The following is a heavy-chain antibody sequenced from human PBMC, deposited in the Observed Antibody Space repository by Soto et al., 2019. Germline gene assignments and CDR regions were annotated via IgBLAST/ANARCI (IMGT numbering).Heavy chain of an antibody. CDR2: INAGNGST. Sequence: GASVKASCKASAYTFTSYGISWVRQAPGQSLEWMGWINAGNGSTKYSQRFQGRVTITRDTSASTAYMDLSSLRSEGTAVYYCARGIAVPVDPDYWGQGTLVTVSS. CDR3: ARGIAVPVDPDY. CDR1: AYTFTSYG. D-gene: IGHD6-19*01. J-gene: IGHJ4*02. V-gene: IGHV1-3*01.